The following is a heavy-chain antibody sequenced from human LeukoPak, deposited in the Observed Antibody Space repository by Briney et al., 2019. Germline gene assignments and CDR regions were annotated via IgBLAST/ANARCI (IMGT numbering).Heavy chain of an antibody. CDR3: AREDPFRYYFDY. CDR2: IYYSGST. V-gene: IGHV4-31*03. Sequence: PSETLSLTCTVSGGSISSGGYYWSWIRQHPWKGLEWIGYIYYSGSTYYNPSLKSRVTISVDTSKNQFSLKLSSVTAADTAVYYCAREDPFRYYFDYWGQGTLVTVSS. J-gene: IGHJ4*02. CDR1: GGSISSGGYY. D-gene: IGHD3-16*01.